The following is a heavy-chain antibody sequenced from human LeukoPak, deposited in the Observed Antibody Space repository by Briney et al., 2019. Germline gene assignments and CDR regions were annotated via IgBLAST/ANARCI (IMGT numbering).Heavy chain of an antibody. CDR3: AKDSGDSSGWFSYFDY. CDR2: FSGSAGST. V-gene: IGHV3-23*01. Sequence: GGSLRLSCAASGFTFSNYAMSWVRQAPGKGLEWVSVFSGSAGSTLYADSVKGRFSISGDNSKNTLYLLMNSLRAEDTAVYYCAKDSGDSSGWFSYFDYWGQGTLVTVSS. D-gene: IGHD6-19*01. CDR1: GFTFSNYA. J-gene: IGHJ4*02.